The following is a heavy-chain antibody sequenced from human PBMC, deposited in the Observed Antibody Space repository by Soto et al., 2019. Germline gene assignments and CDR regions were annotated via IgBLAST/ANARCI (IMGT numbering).Heavy chain of an antibody. CDR2: IDPSDSYP. D-gene: IGHD3-3*02. CDR1: GYRFTSYW. CDR3: ARTYYPFNYGMHV. V-gene: IGHV5-10-1*01. J-gene: IGHJ6*02. Sequence: PGESLKICCKGSGYRFTSYWISWVRQMPGKGLEWMGKIDPSDSYPNYSPSFQGHVTISADKSISTAYLQWSSLKASDTAMYYCARTYYPFNYGMHVWGQGTTVSGSS.